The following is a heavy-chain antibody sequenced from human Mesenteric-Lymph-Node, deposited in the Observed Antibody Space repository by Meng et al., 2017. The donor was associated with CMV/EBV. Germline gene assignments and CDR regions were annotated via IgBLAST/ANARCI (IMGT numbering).Heavy chain of an antibody. CDR3: ARYYDFWGGSANVYYFDY. CDR2: IKQDGSEK. D-gene: IGHD3-3*01. Sequence: GESLKISCAASGFTFSSYWMSWVRQAPGKGLEWVANIKQDGSEKYYVDSVKGRFTISRDNAKNSLYLQMNSLRAEDTAVYYCARYYDFWGGSANVYYFDYWGQGTLVTVSS. CDR1: GFTFSSYW. J-gene: IGHJ4*02. V-gene: IGHV3-7*01.